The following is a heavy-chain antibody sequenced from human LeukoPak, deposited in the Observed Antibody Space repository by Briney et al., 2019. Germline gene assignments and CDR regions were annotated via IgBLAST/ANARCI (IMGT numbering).Heavy chain of an antibody. V-gene: IGHV4-59*01. D-gene: IGHD3-3*02. CDR1: GGPISSYY. CDR3: ARAGGAIFGVVIDSHFDY. Sequence: PSGTLSLTCTVSGGPISSYYWNWIRRSPGKGLEWIGYFYYSASSNYNPSLTSRVAISADTSKNQFSLKLTSVTPADTAVYYCARAGGAIFGVVIDSHFDYWGQGILVSVSS. J-gene: IGHJ4*02. CDR2: FYYSASS.